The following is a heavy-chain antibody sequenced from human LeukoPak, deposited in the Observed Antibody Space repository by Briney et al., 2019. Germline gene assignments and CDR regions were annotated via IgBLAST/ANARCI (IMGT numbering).Heavy chain of an antibody. CDR3: AKTLEWLPPNDAFDI. D-gene: IGHD3-3*01. CDR1: GVTFSSYA. J-gene: IGHJ3*02. V-gene: IGHV3-23*01. Sequence: PGGSLRLSCAASGVTFSSYAMSWVRQAPGKGLEWVSAISGGGGSTYYADSVKGRFTISRDNSKNTLYLQMNSLRAEDTAVYYCAKTLEWLPPNDAFDIWGQGTMVTVSS. CDR2: ISGGGGST.